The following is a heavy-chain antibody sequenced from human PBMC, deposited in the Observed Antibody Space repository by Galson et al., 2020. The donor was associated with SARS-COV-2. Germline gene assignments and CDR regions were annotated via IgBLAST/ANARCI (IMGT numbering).Heavy chain of an antibody. Sequence: QLGESLKISCAVSGFTFSDSAIHWVRQASGKGLEWVGRIRGKTNTYATAYAASVKGRFTISRDDSKNTAYLQMNSLKTEDTAVYYCTTLTDYWGQGTLVTVSS. CDR2: IRGKTNTYAT. CDR3: TTLTDY. V-gene: IGHV3-73*01. CDR1: GFTFSDSA. J-gene: IGHJ4*02.